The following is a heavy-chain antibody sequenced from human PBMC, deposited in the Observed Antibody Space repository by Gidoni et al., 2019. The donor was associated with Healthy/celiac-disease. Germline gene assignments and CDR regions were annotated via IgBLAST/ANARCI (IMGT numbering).Heavy chain of an antibody. V-gene: IGHV1-69*01. CDR1: GGTFSSYA. CDR2: IIPIFGTA. CDR3: AREEDIVVVVAATPYYYYGMDV. Sequence: QVQLVQSGAEVKKPGSAVKVSCKASGGTFSSYAISWVRQAPGQGLEWMGGIIPIFGTANYAQKFQGRVTITADESTSTAYMELSSLRSEDTAVYYCAREEDIVVVVAATPYYYYGMDVWGQGTTVTVSS. D-gene: IGHD2-15*01. J-gene: IGHJ6*02.